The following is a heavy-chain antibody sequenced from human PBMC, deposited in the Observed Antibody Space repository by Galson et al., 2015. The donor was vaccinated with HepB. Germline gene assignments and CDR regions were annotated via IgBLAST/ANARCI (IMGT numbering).Heavy chain of an antibody. CDR1: GYTLTELS. J-gene: IGHJ3*02. V-gene: IGHV1-24*01. CDR2: FDPEDGET. CDR3: ASFDYVWGSYRSPNAFDI. D-gene: IGHD3-16*02. Sequence: SVKVSCKVSGYTLTELSMHWVRQAPGKGLEWMGGFDPEDGETIYAQKFQGRVTMTEDTSTDTAYMELSSLRSEDTAVYYCASFDYVWGSYRSPNAFDIWGQGTMVTVSS.